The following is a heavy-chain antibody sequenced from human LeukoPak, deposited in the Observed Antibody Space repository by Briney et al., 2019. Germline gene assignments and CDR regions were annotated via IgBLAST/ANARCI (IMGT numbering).Heavy chain of an antibody. Sequence: GGSLRLSCAASGFTFSSYGMHWVRQAPGKGLEWVSGISGSGGSTYYADSVKGRFIISRDNSKNTLYLQMNSLRAEDTAVYYCAKAGDPAYYFDYWGQGTLVTVSS. V-gene: IGHV3-23*01. CDR2: ISGSGGST. J-gene: IGHJ4*02. D-gene: IGHD3-10*01. CDR1: GFTFSSYG. CDR3: AKAGDPAYYFDY.